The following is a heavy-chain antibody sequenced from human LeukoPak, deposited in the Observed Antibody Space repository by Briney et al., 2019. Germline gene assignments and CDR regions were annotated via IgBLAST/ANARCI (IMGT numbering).Heavy chain of an antibody. CDR2: IIPIFGTA. J-gene: IGHJ4*02. CDR1: GGTFSSYA. Sequence: SVKVSCKASGGTFSSYAISWVRQAPGQGLEWMGGIIPIFGTADYAQKFQGRVTITTDESTSTAYMELSSLRSEDTAVYYCAAQMRRLLGGRDYWGQGTLVTDSS. D-gene: IGHD3-16*01. CDR3: AAQMRRLLGGRDY. V-gene: IGHV1-69*05.